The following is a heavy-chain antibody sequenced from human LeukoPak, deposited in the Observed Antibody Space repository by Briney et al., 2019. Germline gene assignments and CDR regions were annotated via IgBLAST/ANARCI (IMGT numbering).Heavy chain of an antibody. D-gene: IGHD5-18*01. J-gene: IGHJ4*02. CDR2: ISHGSTRI. CDR3: ARDCGYSYAIDS. Sequence: QPGRSLRLSCAASGFTFSSYSMNWVRQAPGKGLEWVSYISHGSTRIFYADSVEGRFTLSRDDAKNSLYLQMNSLRVEDTAVYYCARDCGYSYAIDSRGQGTLVTVSS. CDR1: GFTFSSYS. V-gene: IGHV3-48*01.